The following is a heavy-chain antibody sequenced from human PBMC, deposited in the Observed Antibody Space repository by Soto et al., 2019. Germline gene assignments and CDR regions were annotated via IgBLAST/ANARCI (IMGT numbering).Heavy chain of an antibody. CDR1: GASITSGHW. V-gene: IGHV4-4*02. Sequence: QVQLQESGPRLMRPSGALSLTCSVSGASITSGHWWTWVRQSPGKGLGWIVEISDRGSAYSNPSLKTRVSLSVAKSQNQFSLRMTSVAAADTAIYYCTRSTHAMNGGSHYMALDDDLVTGMDVWGPGTTVTVSS. D-gene: IGHD3-16*01. CDR2: ISDRGSA. J-gene: IGHJ6*02. CDR3: TRSTHAMNGGSHYMALDDDLVTGMDV.